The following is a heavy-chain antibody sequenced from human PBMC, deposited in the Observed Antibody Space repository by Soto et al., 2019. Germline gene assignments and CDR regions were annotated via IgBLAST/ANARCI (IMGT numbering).Heavy chain of an antibody. Sequence: PGGSLRLSCAASGFTFSSYDMHWVRQATGKGLEWVSAIGTAGDTYYPGSVKGRFTISRENAKNSLYLQMNSLRAGDTAVYYCARASTARSDFWSGYYEGGPYYYYGMDVWGKGTTVTVSS. CDR3: ARASTARSDFWSGYYEGGPYYYYGMDV. D-gene: IGHD3-3*01. CDR2: IGTAGDT. V-gene: IGHV3-13*01. CDR1: GFTFSSYD. J-gene: IGHJ6*04.